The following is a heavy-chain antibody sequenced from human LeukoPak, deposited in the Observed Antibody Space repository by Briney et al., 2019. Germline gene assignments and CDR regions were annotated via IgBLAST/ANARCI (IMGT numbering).Heavy chain of an antibody. CDR3: ARYDSTIFGVVHHAFDI. D-gene: IGHD3-3*01. CDR1: GFTFSSYS. J-gene: IGHJ3*02. CDR2: ISSSSSTI. V-gene: IGHV3-48*01. Sequence: GGSLRLSCAASGFTFSSYSMNWVRQAPGKGLEWVSYISSSSSTIYYADSVKGRFTISRDNAKNSLYLQMNSLRAEDTAVYYCARYDSTIFGVVHHAFDIWGQGTMVTVSS.